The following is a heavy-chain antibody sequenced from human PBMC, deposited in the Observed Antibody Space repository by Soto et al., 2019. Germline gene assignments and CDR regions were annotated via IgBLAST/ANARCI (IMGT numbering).Heavy chain of an antibody. CDR1: GFTFSAFG. J-gene: IGHJ6*02. Sequence: QMQLVESGGDVVQPGTSLRLSCVASGFTFSAFGMHWVRQAPGKGLEWVAIASYGGGTKYYGDSVQGRFTISRDNSRDTLYLHMNSLREEDTAVYYCAKGPLRLPDYGDYADSSYGMDVWGHGTTVSVSS. CDR2: ASYGGGTK. V-gene: IGHV3-30*18. CDR3: AKGPLRLPDYGDYADSSYGMDV. D-gene: IGHD4-17*01.